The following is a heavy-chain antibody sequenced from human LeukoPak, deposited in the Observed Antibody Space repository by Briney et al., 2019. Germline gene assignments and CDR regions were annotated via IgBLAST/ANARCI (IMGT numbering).Heavy chain of an antibody. J-gene: IGHJ5*02. CDR1: GYTFTGYY. V-gene: IGHV1-2*04. Sequence: ASVKVSCKASGYTFTGYYMHWVRQAPGQGPEWMGWINPNSGGTNYAQKFQGWVTMTRDTSISTAYMELSRLRSDDTAVYYCARAGRAPAHSGIAVAQPGFDPWGQGTLVTVSS. CDR3: ARAGRAPAHSGIAVAQPGFDP. D-gene: IGHD6-19*01. CDR2: INPNSGGT.